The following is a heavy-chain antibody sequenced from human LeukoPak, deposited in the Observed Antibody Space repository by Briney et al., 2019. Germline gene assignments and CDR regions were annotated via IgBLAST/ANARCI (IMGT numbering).Heavy chain of an antibody. D-gene: IGHD3-3*01. CDR3: ARLSPPDFWSGYYTNYGMDV. CDR1: GGSISSSSYY. CDR2: IYYSGST. J-gene: IGHJ6*02. Sequence: SETLSLTCTVSGGSISSSSYYWGWIRQPPGKGLEWNGSIYYSGSTYYNPSLKIRVTISVDTSKNQFPLKLSSVTAADTAVYYCARLSPPDFWSGYYTNYGMDVWGQGTTVTVSS. V-gene: IGHV4-39*01.